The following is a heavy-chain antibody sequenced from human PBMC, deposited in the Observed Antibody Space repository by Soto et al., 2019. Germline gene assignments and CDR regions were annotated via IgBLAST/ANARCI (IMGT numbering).Heavy chain of an antibody. CDR3: ARAQGSGFLVS. D-gene: IGHD3-10*01. J-gene: IGHJ4*02. CDR2: IYYSGST. V-gene: IGHV4-30-4*01. CDR1: GGSISSGDYY. Sequence: QVQLQESGPGLVKPSQTLSLTCTVSGGSISSGDYYWSWIRQPTGNGLEWIGYIYYSGSTYYNPSLKSRVTISVDTFKNQISLKLSSVTAADSAVYYWARAQGSGFLVSWGQGTLVTVSS.